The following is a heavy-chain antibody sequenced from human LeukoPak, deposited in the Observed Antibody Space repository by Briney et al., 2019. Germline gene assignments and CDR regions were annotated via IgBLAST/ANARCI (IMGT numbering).Heavy chain of an antibody. Sequence: GGSLRLSCAASGSTFSSYSMNWVRQAPGKGLEWVSSISSSSSYIYYADSVKGRFTISRDNAKNSLYLQMNSLRAEDTAVYYCARDDEYYYYMDVWGKGTTVTVSS. CDR1: GSTFSSYS. J-gene: IGHJ6*03. CDR2: ISSSSSYI. CDR3: ARDDEYYYYMDV. V-gene: IGHV3-21*01.